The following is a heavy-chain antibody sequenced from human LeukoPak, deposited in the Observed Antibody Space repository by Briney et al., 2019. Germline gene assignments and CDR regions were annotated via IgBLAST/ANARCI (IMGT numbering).Heavy chain of an antibody. J-gene: IGHJ4*02. V-gene: IGHV3-7*02. CDR3: TRVKSDCSGGACANYFDY. CDR1: GFTLSTYW. D-gene: IGHD2-15*01. Sequence: GGSLRLSCAASGFTLSTYWMSGVRQAPGKGLEWVANIKPEGSEKYRVDSVKGRFTISRDNPKNTLYLQMNSLRAEDTAVYYCTRVKSDCSGGACANYFDYWGQGTLVTGSS. CDR2: IKPEGSEK.